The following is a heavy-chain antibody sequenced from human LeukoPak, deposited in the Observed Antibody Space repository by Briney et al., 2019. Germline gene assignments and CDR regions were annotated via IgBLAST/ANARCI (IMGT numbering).Heavy chain of an antibody. Sequence: GGSLRLSCAASGFTFSNYWMNWVRQAPGKGLEWVANIKQDGSEKYYVDSVKGRFTISRDNAKNSLYLQMNSLRAEDTAVYYCARVLDTAMVWAYFDYWGQGTLVTVSS. CDR3: ARVLDTAMVWAYFDY. D-gene: IGHD5-18*01. CDR1: GFTFSNYW. CDR2: IKQDGSEK. J-gene: IGHJ4*02. V-gene: IGHV3-7*01.